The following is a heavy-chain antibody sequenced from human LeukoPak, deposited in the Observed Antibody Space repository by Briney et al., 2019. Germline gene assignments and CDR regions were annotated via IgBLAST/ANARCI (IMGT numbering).Heavy chain of an antibody. CDR3: ARDIVVVPAARIKYYYYGMDV. D-gene: IGHD2-2*01. CDR2: INPSGGST. V-gene: IGHV1-46*01. Sequence: ASVKVSCKASGYTFTSYYMHWVRQAPGQGLEWMGIINPSGGSTSYAQKFQGRVTMTRDTSTSTVYMELRSLRSDDTAVYYCARDIVVVPAARIKYYYYGMDVWGQGTTVTVSS. J-gene: IGHJ6*02. CDR1: GYTFTSYY.